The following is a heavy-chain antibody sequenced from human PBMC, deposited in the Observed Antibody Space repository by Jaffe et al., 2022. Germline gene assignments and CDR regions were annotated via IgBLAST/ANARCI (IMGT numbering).Heavy chain of an antibody. CDR2: VQHDGSNK. J-gene: IGHJ6*03. CDR1: GFTFSSYG. Sequence: QVQLVESGGGVVQPGGSLRLSCAASGFTFSSYGMHWVRQAPGKGLEWVASVQHDGSNKWYADSVKGRLTVSRDNSEDTLHLQMNSLRAEDTAEYYCARGLRSGPRWHYMDVWAKGTTVTVSS. CDR3: ARGLRSGPRWHYMDV. D-gene: IGHD2-15*01. V-gene: IGHV3-30*02.